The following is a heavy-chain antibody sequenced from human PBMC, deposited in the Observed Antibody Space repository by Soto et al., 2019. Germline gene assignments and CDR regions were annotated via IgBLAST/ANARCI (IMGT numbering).Heavy chain of an antibody. V-gene: IGHV4-31*03. J-gene: IGHJ4*02. Sequence: SETLSLTCTVSGGSISSGGYYWSWIRQHPGKGLEWIGYIYYSGSTYYNPSLKSRVTISVDTSKNQFSLKLSSVTAADTAVYYCARVSYYDSSGYYFFDYWGQGTLVTVSS. D-gene: IGHD3-22*01. CDR1: GGSISSGGYY. CDR2: IYYSGST. CDR3: ARVSYYDSSGYYFFDY.